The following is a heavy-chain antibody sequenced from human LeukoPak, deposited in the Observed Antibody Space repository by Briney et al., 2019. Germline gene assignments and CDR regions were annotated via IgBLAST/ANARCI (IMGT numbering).Heavy chain of an antibody. CDR2: INHSGST. Sequence: SETLSLTCAVYGGSFSGYYWSWIRQPPGKGLEWIGEINHSGSTNYNPSLKSRVTISVDTSKNQFSLKLSSVTAADTAVYYCARGNSLRRLYGYYFDYWGQGTLVTASS. V-gene: IGHV4-34*01. D-gene: IGHD3-10*01. CDR3: ARGNSLRRLYGYYFDY. CDR1: GGSFSGYY. J-gene: IGHJ4*02.